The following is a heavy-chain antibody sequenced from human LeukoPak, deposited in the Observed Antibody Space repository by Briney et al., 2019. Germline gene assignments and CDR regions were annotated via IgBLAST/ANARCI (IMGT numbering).Heavy chain of an antibody. V-gene: IGHV3-23*01. CDR1: GFTFSSYA. J-gene: IGHJ4*02. CDR3: AREMSADY. Sequence: GGSLRLSCAASGFTFSSYAMTWVRQVPGKGLEWVSSITGGGGTTDYADSVKGRFTISRDNAKNSLYLQMNSLRAEDTAVYYCAREMSADYWGQGTLVTVSS. CDR2: ITGGGGTT.